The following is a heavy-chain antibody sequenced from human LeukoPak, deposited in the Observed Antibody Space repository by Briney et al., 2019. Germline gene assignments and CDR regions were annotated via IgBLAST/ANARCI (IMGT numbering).Heavy chain of an antibody. Sequence: SETLSLTCTVSGGSISSNGYYWGWIRQPPGKGLEWIGSFYYTGSTFYSPSLKSRVTISVDTSKNQFSLKLSSVTAADTAVYYCARLKGYSSGWYPSYYFDYWGQGTLVTVSS. V-gene: IGHV4-39*01. D-gene: IGHD6-19*01. CDR3: ARLKGYSSGWYPSYYFDY. CDR1: GGSISSNGYY. CDR2: FYYTGST. J-gene: IGHJ4*02.